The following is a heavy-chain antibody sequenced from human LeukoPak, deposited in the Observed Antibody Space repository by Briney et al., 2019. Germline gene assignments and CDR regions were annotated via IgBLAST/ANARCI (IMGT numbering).Heavy chain of an antibody. V-gene: IGHV3-33*08. J-gene: IGHJ4*02. Sequence: PGGSLRLSCAASRFIFSNFDLHWVRQAPGKGLEWVAVIWYVGNNEYYADSVKGRFTISRDNSKNTLYLQMNSLRAEDTAVYYCAREGGVGGNYYFDYWGQGTLVTVSS. CDR3: AREGGVGGNYYFDY. D-gene: IGHD4-23*01. CDR2: IWYVGNNE. CDR1: RFIFSNFD.